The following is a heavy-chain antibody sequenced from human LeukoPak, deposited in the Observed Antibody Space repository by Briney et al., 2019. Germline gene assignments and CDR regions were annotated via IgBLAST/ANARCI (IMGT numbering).Heavy chain of an antibody. D-gene: IGHD3/OR15-3a*01. CDR1: GGTFSSYA. CDR2: IIPIFGTA. J-gene: IGHJ4*02. V-gene: IGHV1-69*13. CDR3: ARAVRDFWTSPVDY. Sequence: EASVKVSCKASGGTFSSYAISWVRQAPGQGLEWMGGIIPIFGTANYAQKFQGRVTITADESTSTAYMELSSLRSEDTAVYCCARAVRDFWTSPVDYWGQGTLVTVSS.